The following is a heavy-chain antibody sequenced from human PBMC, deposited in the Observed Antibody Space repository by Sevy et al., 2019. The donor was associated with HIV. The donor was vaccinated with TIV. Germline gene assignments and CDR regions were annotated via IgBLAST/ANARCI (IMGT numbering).Heavy chain of an antibody. CDR2: ISGSGGST. J-gene: IGHJ4*02. Sequence: GGSLRLSCAASGFTFSSFAMSWVRQAPGKGLEWVSAISGSGGSTYYADSVKGRFTISRDNSKNTVYLQRHSLRAEDTAVYYCAKEAIGYSYSLYWGQGTLVTVSS. V-gene: IGHV3-23*01. CDR1: GFTFSSFA. CDR3: AKEAIGYSYSLY. D-gene: IGHD5-18*01.